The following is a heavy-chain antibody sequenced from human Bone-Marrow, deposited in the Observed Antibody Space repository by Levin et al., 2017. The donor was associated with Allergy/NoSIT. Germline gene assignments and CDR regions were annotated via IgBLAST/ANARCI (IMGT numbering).Heavy chain of an antibody. CDR1: GFTFSSHW. V-gene: IGHV3-74*03. J-gene: IGHJ4*02. CDR2: INADGSST. CDR3: VRDYLDFDY. Sequence: PGESLKISCVASGFTFSSHWMHWVRQAPGKGLVWVSHINADGSSTTYSYFFSFRFTISRDNAKNTLYLQMNSLRAEDTAMYSCVRDYLDFDYWGQGTLVTVSS. D-gene: IGHD3-16*02.